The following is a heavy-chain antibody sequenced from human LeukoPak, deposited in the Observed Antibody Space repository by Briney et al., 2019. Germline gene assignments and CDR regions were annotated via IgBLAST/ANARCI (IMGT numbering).Heavy chain of an antibody. CDR3: ARWPGYSSGWYFDY. D-gene: IGHD6-19*01. CDR2: IIPIFGTA. V-gene: IGHV1-69*01. J-gene: IGHJ4*02. CDR1: GGTFSSYA. Sequence: GASVKVSCKASGGTFSSYAISWVRQAPGQGLEWMGGIIPIFGTANYAQKFQGRVTITADESTSTAYMELSSLRSEDTAVYYCARWPGYSSGWYFDYWGQGTLVTVSS.